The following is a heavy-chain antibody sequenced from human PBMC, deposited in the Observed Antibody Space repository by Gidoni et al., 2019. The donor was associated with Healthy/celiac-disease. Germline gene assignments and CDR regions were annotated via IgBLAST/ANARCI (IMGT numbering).Heavy chain of an antibody. D-gene: IGHD6-19*01. Sequence: QATGQGLEWIGWMNPNSGNTGYAQKFQGRVTMTRNTSISTAYMELSSLRSEDTAVYYCARGVAVAFDYWGQGTLVTVSS. CDR2: MNPNSGNT. J-gene: IGHJ4*02. CDR3: ARGVAVAFDY. V-gene: IGHV1-8*01.